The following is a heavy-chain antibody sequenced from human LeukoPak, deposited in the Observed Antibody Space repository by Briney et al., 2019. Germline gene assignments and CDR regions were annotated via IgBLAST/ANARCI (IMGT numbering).Heavy chain of an antibody. D-gene: IGHD4-11*01. CDR2: IYYSGST. V-gene: IGHV4-59*01. Sequence: SETLSLTCTVSGGSLSSYYWSWIRQPPGKGLEWIGYIYYSGSTNYNPSLKSRVTISVDTSKNQFSLKLSSVTAADTAVYYCAREDDRLHLGYFDYWGQGTLVTVSS. CDR3: AREDDRLHLGYFDY. J-gene: IGHJ4*02. CDR1: GGSLSSYY.